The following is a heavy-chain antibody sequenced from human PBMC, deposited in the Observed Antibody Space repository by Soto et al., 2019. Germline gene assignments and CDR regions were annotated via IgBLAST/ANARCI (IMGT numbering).Heavy chain of an antibody. V-gene: IGHV4-30-4*01. D-gene: IGHD3-22*01. CDR2: IYHSGRT. CDR3: AKARYYDSTGYLYYFDY. J-gene: IGHJ4*02. CDR1: GGSISSHDFY. Sequence: ASETLSLTCTVSGGSISSHDFYWIWIRQPPRAGLEWIGYIYHSGRTLDNPSLTSRVTISIDTSQNQFSLKLTSVTAEDTAVYYCAKARYYDSTGYLYYFDYWGQGTLVTVSS.